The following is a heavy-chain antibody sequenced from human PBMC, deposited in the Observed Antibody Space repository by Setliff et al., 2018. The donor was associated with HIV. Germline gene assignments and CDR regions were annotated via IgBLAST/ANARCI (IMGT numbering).Heavy chain of an antibody. Sequence: GGSLRLSCAASGFNFNDYAMHWVRQAPGEGLEWVSGISWNSGSIGYADSVKGRFSISRDNAKDSVYLQMNSLRAEDTAVYYCARSKGGSNWPFDYWGRGTLVTVSS. CDR1: GFNFNDYA. CDR3: ARSKGGSNWPFDY. CDR2: ISWNSGSI. J-gene: IGHJ4*02. D-gene: IGHD6-13*01. V-gene: IGHV3-9*01.